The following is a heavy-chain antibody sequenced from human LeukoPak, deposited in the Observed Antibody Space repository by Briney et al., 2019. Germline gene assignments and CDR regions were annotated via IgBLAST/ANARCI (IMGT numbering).Heavy chain of an antibody. V-gene: IGHV3-30*02. J-gene: IGHJ4*02. D-gene: IGHD3-22*01. Sequence: PGGSLRLSCATSGFSLSRNGMHWVRQAPGQGLEWVAFILSDGSYEYYADSVKGRFTISRDNAKSSLYLQMTSLTAEDTAVYYCARDRFGAYPNSSGYYYPYYFDYWGQGTLVTVSS. CDR2: ILSDGSYE. CDR3: ARDRFGAYPNSSGYYYPYYFDY. CDR1: GFSLSRNG.